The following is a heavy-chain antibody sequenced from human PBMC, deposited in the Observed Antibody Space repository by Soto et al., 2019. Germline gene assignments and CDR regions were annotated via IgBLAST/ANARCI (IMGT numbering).Heavy chain of an antibody. J-gene: IGHJ5*02. V-gene: IGHV3-21*01. Sequence: EVQLVESAGGLVKPGGSLRLCCAASGFTFNTYDMNWVRQAPGKGLEWVSSITTSSAYIYYADSLKGRITISRDNAKNSLFLQMNSLRAEDTAVYYCVRSGTARLLRHSWFDTWGQGTLVTVSS. D-gene: IGHD2-21*01. CDR2: ITTSSAYI. CDR3: VRSGTARLLRHSWFDT. CDR1: GFTFNTYD.